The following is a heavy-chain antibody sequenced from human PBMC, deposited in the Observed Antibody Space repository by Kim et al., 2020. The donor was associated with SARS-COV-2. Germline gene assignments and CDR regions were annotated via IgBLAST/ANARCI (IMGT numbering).Heavy chain of an antibody. Sequence: SFQGQVTISADKSISTAYLQWSSLKASDTAMYYCARHPLAAAAPGGAFDIWGQGTMVTVSS. J-gene: IGHJ3*02. D-gene: IGHD6-13*01. V-gene: IGHV5-51*01. CDR3: ARHPLAAAAPGGAFDI.